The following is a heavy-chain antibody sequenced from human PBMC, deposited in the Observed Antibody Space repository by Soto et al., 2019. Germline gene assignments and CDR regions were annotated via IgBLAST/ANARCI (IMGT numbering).Heavy chain of an antibody. CDR2: IIPIFGIA. Sequence: ASVKVSCKASGYTFTSYGISWVRQAPGQGLEWMGWIIPIFGIASYEQKYKGRVTITADKSTSSAYMELSRLRSEDTAVFFCAREGGGTTEQQLVLFDYWGQGTLVTVSS. D-gene: IGHD6-13*01. J-gene: IGHJ4*02. CDR3: AREGGGTTEQQLVLFDY. CDR1: GYTFTSYG. V-gene: IGHV1-69*10.